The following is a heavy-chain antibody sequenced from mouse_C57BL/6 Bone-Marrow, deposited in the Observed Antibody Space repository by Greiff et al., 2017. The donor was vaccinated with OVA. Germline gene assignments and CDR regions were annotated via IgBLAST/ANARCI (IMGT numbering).Heavy chain of an antibody. J-gene: IGHJ2*01. CDR3: ARSRGEWPLDY. V-gene: IGHV1-54*01. CDR2: INPGSGGT. CDR1: GYAFTNYL. Sequence: QVQLKEPGAELVRPGTSVKVSCKASGYAFTNYLIEWVKQRPGQGLEWIGVINPGSGGTNYNEKFKGKATLTADKSSSTAYMQLSSLTSEDSAVCLCARSRGEWPLDYWGQGTTLTVSS.